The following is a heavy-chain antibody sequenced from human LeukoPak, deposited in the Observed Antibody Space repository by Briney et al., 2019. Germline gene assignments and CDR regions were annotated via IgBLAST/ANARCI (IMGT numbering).Heavy chain of an antibody. D-gene: IGHD3-10*01. J-gene: IGHJ4*02. V-gene: IGHV1-2*02. CDR2: INPNSGGT. CDR1: GGTFSSYA. CDR3: ARVAVRGVMTYYFDY. Sequence: ASVKVSCKASGGTFSSYALNWVRQAPGQGLEWMGWINPNSGGTNYAQKFQGRVTMTRDTSISTAYMELSRLRSDDTAVYYCARVAVRGVMTYYFDYWGQGTLVTVSS.